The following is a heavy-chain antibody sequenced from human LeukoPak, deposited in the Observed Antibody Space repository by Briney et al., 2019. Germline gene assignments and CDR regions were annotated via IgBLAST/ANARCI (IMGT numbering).Heavy chain of an antibody. J-gene: IGHJ6*03. CDR2: IYYSGST. CDR1: GGSISTYY. V-gene: IGHV4-59*12. CDR3: ARDSYGSGRYYYYYYMDV. D-gene: IGHD3-10*01. Sequence: SETLSLTCTVSGGSISTYYWSWIRQPPGKGLEWIGYIYYSGSTNYNPSLKSRVTISVDTSKNQFSLKLSSVTAADTAVYYCARDSYGSGRYYYYYYMDVWGKGTGHHLL.